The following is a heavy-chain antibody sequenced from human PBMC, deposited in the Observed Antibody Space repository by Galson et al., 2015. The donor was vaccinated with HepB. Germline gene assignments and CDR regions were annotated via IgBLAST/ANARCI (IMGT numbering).Heavy chain of an antibody. D-gene: IGHD3-16*01. V-gene: IGHV3-23*01. CDR2: INGRGSTR. Sequence: SLRLSCAASGFTFGSYAMHWVRQAPGKGLEWISGINGRGSTRSYSDAVKGRFSISRDNSKDTVFLQMDNLRAEDTAVYYCVKEGSWFGGDWFDPWGQGALVTVS. CDR1: GFTFGSYA. J-gene: IGHJ5*02. CDR3: VKEGSWFGGDWFDP.